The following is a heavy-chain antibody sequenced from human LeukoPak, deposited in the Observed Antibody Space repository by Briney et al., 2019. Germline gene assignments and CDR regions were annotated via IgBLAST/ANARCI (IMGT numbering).Heavy chain of an antibody. CDR1: GGSISISSYY. V-gene: IGHV4-39*07. Sequence: SETLSLTCTVSGGSISISSYYWAWIRQPPGKGLEWIANIYYSGSTYYNPSLKSRVTISISTSKNQFSLKLPSVTAADTAVYYCARIPSPGWFDPWGQGTLVTVSS. CDR3: ARIPSPGWFDP. J-gene: IGHJ5*02. CDR2: IYYSGST.